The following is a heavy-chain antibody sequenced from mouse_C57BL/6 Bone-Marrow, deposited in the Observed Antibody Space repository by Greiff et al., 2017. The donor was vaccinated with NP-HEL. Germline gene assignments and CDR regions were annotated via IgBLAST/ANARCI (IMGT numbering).Heavy chain of an antibody. V-gene: IGHV1-64*01. Sequence: VQLQQSGAELVKPGASVKLSCKASGYTFTSYWMHWVKQRPGQGLEWIGMIHPNSGSTNYNEKFKSKATLTVDKSSSTAYMQLSSLTSEDSAVYFCARREYYGYFAWFAYWGQGTLVTVSA. D-gene: IGHD2-3*01. CDR3: ARREYYGYFAWFAY. J-gene: IGHJ3*01. CDR2: IHPNSGST. CDR1: GYTFTSYW.